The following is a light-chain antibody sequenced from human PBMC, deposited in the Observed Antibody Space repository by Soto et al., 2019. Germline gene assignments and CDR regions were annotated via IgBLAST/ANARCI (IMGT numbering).Light chain of an antibody. CDR2: DAS. CDR3: QQFGSSPIT. V-gene: IGKV3-20*01. CDR1: QTVSSTY. Sequence: EIVLTQSPGTLSLSPGERATLSCRTSQTVSSTYFAWYQQRPGQAPRLLFHDASTRATGIPDRFSCSGSQRDFTLTISRLEPEDSAIYYCQQFGSSPITFGQGTRLEIK. J-gene: IGKJ5*01.